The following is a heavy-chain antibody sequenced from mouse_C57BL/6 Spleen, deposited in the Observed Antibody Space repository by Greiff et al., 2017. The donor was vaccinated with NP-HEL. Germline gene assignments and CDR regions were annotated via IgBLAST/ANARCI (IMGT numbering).Heavy chain of an antibody. CDR1: GYAFSSYW. CDR3: ARSGYGSSYRHWYFDV. J-gene: IGHJ1*03. V-gene: IGHV1-80*01. D-gene: IGHD1-1*01. CDR2: IYPGDGDT. Sequence: QVQLQQSGAELVKPGASVKISCKASGYAFSSYWMNWVKQRPGKGLEWIGQIYPGDGDTNYNGKFKGKATLTADKSSSTAYMQLSSLTSEDSAVYFCARSGYGSSYRHWYFDVWGTGTTVTVSS.